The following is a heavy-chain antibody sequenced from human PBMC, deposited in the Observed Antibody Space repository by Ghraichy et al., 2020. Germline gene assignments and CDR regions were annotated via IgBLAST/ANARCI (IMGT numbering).Heavy chain of an antibody. CDR2: INHSGST. D-gene: IGHD6-13*01. CDR3: ARGRKSSQQLVPLPFDY. V-gene: IGHV4-34*01. CDR1: NGPFDSSF. Sequence: SETLSLTCAVYNGPFDSSFWSWIRQLPGKGLEWIGEINHSGSTNYNASLKSRVTISVDRTKNQFSLRLSSVTAADTSVYYCARGRKSSQQLVPLPFDYWGQGTLVTVS. J-gene: IGHJ4*02.